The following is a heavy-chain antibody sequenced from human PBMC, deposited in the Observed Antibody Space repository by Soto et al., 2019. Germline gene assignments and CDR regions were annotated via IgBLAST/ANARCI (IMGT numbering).Heavy chain of an antibody. CDR1: GGSISSGGYS. CDR3: ARRYSSSSNWFDP. V-gene: IGHV4-30-2*01. D-gene: IGHD6-6*01. CDR2: IYHSGST. Sequence: SETLSLTCAVSGGSISSGGYSWSWLRQPPGKGLEWIGYIYHSGSTYYNPSLKSRVTISVDRSKNQFSLKLSSVTAADTAVYYCARRYSSSSNWFDPWGQGTLVTVSS. J-gene: IGHJ5*02.